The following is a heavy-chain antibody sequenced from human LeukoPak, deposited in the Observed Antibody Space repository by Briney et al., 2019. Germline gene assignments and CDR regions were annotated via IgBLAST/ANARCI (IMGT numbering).Heavy chain of an antibody. Sequence: GGSLRLSCAASGVIFGTYNMHWVRQAPGKGLAWVASISYDGNNKNYADSVKGRFTVSRDNSKNTLYLQMNSLSAEDTAVYYCVKSVSVEVITDYFDYWGQGNLVTVSS. V-gene: IGHV3-30-3*02. CDR1: GVIFGTYN. D-gene: IGHD3-22*01. J-gene: IGHJ4*02. CDR2: ISYDGNNK. CDR3: VKSVSVEVITDYFDY.